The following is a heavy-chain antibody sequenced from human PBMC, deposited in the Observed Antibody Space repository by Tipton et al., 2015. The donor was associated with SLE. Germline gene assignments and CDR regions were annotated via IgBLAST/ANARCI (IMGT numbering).Heavy chain of an antibody. CDR2: IYYSGST. Sequence: TLSLTCTVSGGSISSYFWSWIRQPPGKGLEWIGHIYYSGSTNYNPSLKSRVTISVDTSKNQFSLKLSSVTAADTAVYYCARQGRDDAFDIWGQGTMVTVSS. J-gene: IGHJ3*02. CDR1: GGSISSYF. D-gene: IGHD5-24*01. V-gene: IGHV4-59*01. CDR3: ARQGRDDAFDI.